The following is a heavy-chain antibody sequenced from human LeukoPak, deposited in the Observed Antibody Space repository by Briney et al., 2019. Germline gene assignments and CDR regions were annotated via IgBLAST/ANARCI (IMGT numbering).Heavy chain of an antibody. Sequence: GGSLRLSCAASGFTISNAWMSWVRQAPGKGLEWVGRIKSKTDGGTTDYAAPVKGRFTISRDDSKNTLYLQMNSLKTEDTAVYYCTTASVAPYDYVWGSYRESDYSGQGTLVTVSA. CDR3: TTASVAPYDYVWGSYRESDY. J-gene: IGHJ4*02. CDR1: GFTISNAW. D-gene: IGHD3-16*02. CDR2: IKSKTDGGTT. V-gene: IGHV3-15*01.